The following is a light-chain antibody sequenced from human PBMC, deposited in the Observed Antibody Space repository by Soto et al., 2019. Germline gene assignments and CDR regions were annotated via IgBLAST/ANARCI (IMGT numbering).Light chain of an antibody. V-gene: IGKV4-1*01. CDR3: QQYYRTPAT. Sequence: DIVMTQSPDSLAVSLGERATINCKSSQSVLYISNNKNYLAWYQQKPGQPPKLLIYWASTRESGVPDRFSGSVSETEVALTISSLQSEDVAVYCWQQYYRTPATFGQGTKLEIK. CDR2: WAS. CDR1: QSVLYISNNKNY. J-gene: IGKJ2*01.